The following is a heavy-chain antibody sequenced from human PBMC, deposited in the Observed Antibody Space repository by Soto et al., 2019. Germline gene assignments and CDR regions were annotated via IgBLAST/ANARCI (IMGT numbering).Heavy chain of an antibody. CDR3: ARDTDSSLGVGYFEY. V-gene: IGHV6-1*01. CDR1: GDSVSSDSAA. Sequence: SQTLSLTCVISGDSVSSDSAAWNWIRQSPSRGLEWLGRTYYRSKWCYDYAISVKSRITIIPDTSKNQFSLQLTSVTPEDTAVYYCARDTDSSLGVGYFEYWGQGTLVTVSS. D-gene: IGHD6-6*01. J-gene: IGHJ4*02. CDR2: TYYRSKWCY.